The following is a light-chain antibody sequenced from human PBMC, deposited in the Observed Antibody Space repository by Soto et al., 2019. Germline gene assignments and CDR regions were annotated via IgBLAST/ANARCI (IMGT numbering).Light chain of an antibody. V-gene: IGKV3-11*01. CDR1: QSVGSS. J-gene: IGKJ1*01. CDR2: AAS. CDR3: QQYKSYFWT. Sequence: EIVLTQSPATLSLSPGERATLSCRASQSVGSSLAWYQQKLGQAPRLLIYAASDRATGIPGRFSGSGSGTEFTLTISSLQPDDFATYYCQQYKSYFWTFGQGTKVDIK.